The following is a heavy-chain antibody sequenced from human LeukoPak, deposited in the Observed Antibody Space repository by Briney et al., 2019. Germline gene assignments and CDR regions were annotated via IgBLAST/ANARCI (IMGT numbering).Heavy chain of an antibody. J-gene: IGHJ4*02. V-gene: IGHV4-59*01. CDR3: ARATVTFTFDY. D-gene: IGHD4-11*01. CDR2: IYYSGST. Sequence: SETLSLTCTVSGGSISSYYWGWIRQPPGKGLEWVGYIYYSGSTTYNPSLKSRVTISVDTSKNQFSLKLSSVTAADTAVYYCARATVTFTFDYWGQGTLVTVSS. CDR1: GGSISSYY.